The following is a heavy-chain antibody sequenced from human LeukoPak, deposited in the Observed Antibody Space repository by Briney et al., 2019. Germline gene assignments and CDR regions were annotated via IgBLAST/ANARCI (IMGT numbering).Heavy chain of an antibody. V-gene: IGHV1-8*01. CDR1: YX. CDR3: ARGIAAAGTPLEFDY. Sequence: YXXNWVRXATGQGLEWMGWMNPNSGNTGYAQKFQGRVTMTRNTFISTAYMELSSLRSEDTAVYYCARGIAAAGTPLEFDYWGQGTLVTVSS. CDR2: MNPNSGNT. D-gene: IGHD6-13*01. J-gene: IGHJ4*02.